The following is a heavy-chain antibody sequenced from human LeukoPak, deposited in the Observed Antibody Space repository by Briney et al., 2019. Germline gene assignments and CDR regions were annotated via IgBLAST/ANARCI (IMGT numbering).Heavy chain of an antibody. CDR2: INPNSGGT. D-gene: IGHD1-14*01. Sequence: GASVKVSCKASGYTFTGYYMHWVRQAPGQGLEWMGWINPNSGGTNYAQKFQGGVTMTRDTSISTAYMELSRLRSDDTAVYYCARGRNSSPYDFDYWGQGTLVTVSS. J-gene: IGHJ4*02. CDR3: ARGRNSSPYDFDY. CDR1: GYTFTGYY. V-gene: IGHV1-2*02.